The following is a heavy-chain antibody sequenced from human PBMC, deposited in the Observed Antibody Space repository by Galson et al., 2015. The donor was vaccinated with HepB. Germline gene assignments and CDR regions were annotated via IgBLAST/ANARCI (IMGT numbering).Heavy chain of an antibody. D-gene: IGHD7-27*01. CDR2: ISYDGSNK. Sequence: SLRLSCAASGFTFSSYGMHWVRQAPGKGLEWVAVISYDGSNKYYADSVKGRFTISRDNSKNTLYLQMNSLRAEDTAVYYCAKDRLGRHYFDYWGQGTLVTVSS. CDR1: GFTFSSYG. J-gene: IGHJ4*02. V-gene: IGHV3-30*18. CDR3: AKDRLGRHYFDY.